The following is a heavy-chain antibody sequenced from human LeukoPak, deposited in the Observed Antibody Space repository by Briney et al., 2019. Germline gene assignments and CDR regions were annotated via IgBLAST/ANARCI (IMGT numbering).Heavy chain of an antibody. V-gene: IGHV1-18*01. CDR1: GYTFTNYG. J-gene: IGHJ4*02. D-gene: IGHD2-15*01. Sequence: ASVKVSCKASGYTFTNYGISWVRQAPGQGLEWMGWISAYNGNTNYAQKLQGRVTMTTDTSTSTAYMELRSLRSDDTAVYYCARELFKCSGGSCYSDYWGQGTLVTVSS. CDR3: ARELFKCSGGSCYSDY. CDR2: ISAYNGNT.